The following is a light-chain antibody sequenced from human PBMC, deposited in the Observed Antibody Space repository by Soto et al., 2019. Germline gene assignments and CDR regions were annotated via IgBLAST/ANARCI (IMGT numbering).Light chain of an antibody. V-gene: IGKV3-20*01. J-gene: IGKJ2*01. CDR3: QQYGSSVYT. CDR2: AAF. Sequence: EIVLTQSPGTLSLSPGERATLSCRASQSVSNSYLAWYQQKPGQAPRLLIYAAFSRATGMPDRFSCSGSGADISLTISRLDPEDFAVYYCQQYGSSVYTFGRGTKLEIK. CDR1: QSVSNSY.